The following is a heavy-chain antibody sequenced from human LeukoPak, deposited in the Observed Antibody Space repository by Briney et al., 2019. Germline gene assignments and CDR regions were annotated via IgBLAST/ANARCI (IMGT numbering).Heavy chain of an antibody. CDR3: AKDFRNYYGSGSYYNY. D-gene: IGHD3-10*01. J-gene: IGHJ4*02. CDR1: GFTFSSYA. CDR2: ISGSGGST. V-gene: IGHV3-23*01. Sequence: GGSLRLSCAASGFTFSSYAMSWVLQAPGKGLEWVSAISGSGGSTYYADSVKGRFTISRDNSKNTLYLQMNSLRAEDTAVYYCAKDFRNYYGSGSYYNYWGQGTLVTVSS.